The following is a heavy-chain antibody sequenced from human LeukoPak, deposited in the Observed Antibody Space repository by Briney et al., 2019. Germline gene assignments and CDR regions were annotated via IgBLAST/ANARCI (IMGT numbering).Heavy chain of an antibody. D-gene: IGHD3-10*01. CDR2: ISYDGSNK. CDR3: AKDRIRGVIISVADY. V-gene: IGHV3-30-3*01. J-gene: IGHJ4*02. Sequence: GRSLRLSCAASGFTFSSYAMHWVRQAPGKGLEWVAVISYDGSNKYYADSVRGRFTISRDNSKNTLYLQMNSLRAEDAAVYYCAKDRIRGVIISVADYWGQGTLVTVSS. CDR1: GFTFSSYA.